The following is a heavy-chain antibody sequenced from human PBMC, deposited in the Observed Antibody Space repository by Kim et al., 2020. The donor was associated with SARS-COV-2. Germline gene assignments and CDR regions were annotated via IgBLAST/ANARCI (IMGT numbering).Heavy chain of an antibody. Sequence: SGKGRFAISRDNAKNALYLQMNSLRVEDTALYYCAKADYYNSGGYSRAFDIWGQGTMVTVSS. CDR3: AKADYYNSGGYSRAFDI. J-gene: IGHJ3*02. V-gene: IGHV3-9*01. D-gene: IGHD3-22*01.